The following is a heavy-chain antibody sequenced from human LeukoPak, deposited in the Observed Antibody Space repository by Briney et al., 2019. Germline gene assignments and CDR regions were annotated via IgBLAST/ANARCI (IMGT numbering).Heavy chain of an antibody. Sequence: SETLSLTCSVSGGSISGYFWTWIRQSPGKGLEWIGFIHYTGSINYNPSLKSRVTMSVDTSKNQVSLKLSSVTAADTAVYYCARGRILRIAKYYMDVWGKGTTVTISS. CDR2: IHYTGSI. CDR1: GGSISGYF. D-gene: IGHD2-15*01. J-gene: IGHJ6*03. CDR3: ARGRILRIAKYYMDV. V-gene: IGHV4-59*01.